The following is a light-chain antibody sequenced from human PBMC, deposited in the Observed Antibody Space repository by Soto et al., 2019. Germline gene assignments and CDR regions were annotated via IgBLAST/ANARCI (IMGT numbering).Light chain of an antibody. Sequence: QSALTQPASVSGSPGQSITISCTGTSSDIGNYNYVTWYQQHPGKAPKVVIYDVTNRPSGVSNRFSGPKSGNTASLTISGLQAEYEAAYYCSSYTDTTTVVFGGGTKLTVL. CDR2: DVT. CDR3: SSYTDTTTVV. J-gene: IGLJ3*02. CDR1: SSDIGNYNY. V-gene: IGLV2-14*01.